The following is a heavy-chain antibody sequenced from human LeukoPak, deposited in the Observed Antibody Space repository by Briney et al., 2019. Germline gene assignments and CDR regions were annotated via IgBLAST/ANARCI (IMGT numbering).Heavy chain of an antibody. V-gene: IGHV3-15*01. J-gene: IGHJ5*02. CDR1: GFTFSHAW. D-gene: IGHD3-10*01. CDR3: TVVNYCSGSYPLGS. Sequence: GGSLRLSCAASGFTFSHAWMSWVRQAPGKGLELVGRIKNKPDGGTTDYAAPVKGRFTISRDDSESTLYLQMNSLKTEDTAVYYCTVVNYCSGSYPLGSWGQGTLVTVSS. CDR2: IKNKPDGGTT.